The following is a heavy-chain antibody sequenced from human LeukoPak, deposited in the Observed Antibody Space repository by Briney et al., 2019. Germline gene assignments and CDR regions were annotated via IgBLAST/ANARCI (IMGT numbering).Heavy chain of an antibody. CDR3: ARGSITAAGILDS. J-gene: IGHJ4*02. V-gene: IGHV4-34*01. Sequence: PSETLSLTCAVYGGSFSGYYWSWIRQPPGKGLEWIGEINHSGSTNYNPSLKSRVTISVDTSKNQFSLKLSSVTAADTAVYYCARGSITAAGILDSWGQGTLVTVSS. CDR1: GGSFSGYY. CDR2: INHSGST. D-gene: IGHD6-13*01.